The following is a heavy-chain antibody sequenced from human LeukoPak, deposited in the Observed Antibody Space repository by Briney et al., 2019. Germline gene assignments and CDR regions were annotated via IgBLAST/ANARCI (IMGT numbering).Heavy chain of an antibody. V-gene: IGHV4-31*01. J-gene: IGHJ5*02. CDR2: IYYSGST. D-gene: IGHD3-10*01. CDR1: GGSISSSSYY. CDR3: ARGYPGIAGSYSFDP. Sequence: SETLSLTCTVSGGSISSSSYYWGWIRQRPGKGLEWIGYIYYSGSTYYNPSLKSPVTISVDTSKKQFSLKLSSVTAADTAVYYCARGYPGIAGSYSFDPWGQGTLVTVSS.